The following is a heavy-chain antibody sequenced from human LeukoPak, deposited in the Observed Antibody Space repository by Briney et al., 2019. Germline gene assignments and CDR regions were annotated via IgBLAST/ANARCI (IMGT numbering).Heavy chain of an antibody. J-gene: IGHJ6*02. V-gene: IGHV4-59*01. CDR2: IYYSGST. Sequence: PSETLSLTCTVSGGSISSYYWSWIRQPPGKGLEWIGYIYYSGSTNYNPSLKGRVTISVDTSKNQFSLKLSSVTAADTAVYYCARGGGYGFGNYYYGMDVWGQGTTVTVSS. CDR3: ARGGGYGFGNYYYGMDV. CDR1: GGSISSYY. D-gene: IGHD5-18*01.